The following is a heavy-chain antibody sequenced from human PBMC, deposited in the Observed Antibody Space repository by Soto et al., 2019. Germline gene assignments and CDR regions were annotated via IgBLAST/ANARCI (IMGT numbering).Heavy chain of an antibody. J-gene: IGHJ6*02. V-gene: IGHV3-74*01. CDR3: ARDPTDYGMDV. Sequence: GGSLRLSCAASGFTFSSYWMHWVRQAPGKGLVWVSRINSDGSSTSYADSVKGRFTISRDNAKNTLYLQMNSLRAEDTVVYYCARDPTDYGMDVWGQGTTVTVSS. CDR1: GFTFSSYW. CDR2: INSDGSST.